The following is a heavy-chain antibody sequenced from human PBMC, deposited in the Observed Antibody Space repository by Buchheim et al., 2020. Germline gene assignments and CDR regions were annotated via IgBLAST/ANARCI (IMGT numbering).Heavy chain of an antibody. V-gene: IGHV4-39*01. Sequence: QLQLQESGPGLVKPAETLSLTCAVSGGSISSSSYYWGWIRQPPGKGLEWIGSIYYTGSTHYTPSLKSRVTISVDTSKNQFSLKLTSVTAADTAVYYCASRTCSDGVCYHYYGMDVWGQGIT. J-gene: IGHJ6*02. CDR1: GGSISSSSYY. CDR2: IYYTGST. D-gene: IGHD2-8*01. CDR3: ASRTCSDGVCYHYYGMDV.